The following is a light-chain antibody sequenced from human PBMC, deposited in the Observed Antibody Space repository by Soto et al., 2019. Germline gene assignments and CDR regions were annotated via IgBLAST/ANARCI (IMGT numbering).Light chain of an antibody. CDR3: SSYTSRFTLVL. CDR1: SSDIGGYDY. Sequence: QSALTQPASVSGSPGQSITLSCTGTSSDIGGYDYVSWYQRHPGKAPKLMIYAVTNRPSGVSNRFSGSKSGNTASLTISGLQAEDEADYYCSSYTSRFTLVLFGGGTKLTVL. V-gene: IGLV2-14*01. J-gene: IGLJ3*02. CDR2: AVT.